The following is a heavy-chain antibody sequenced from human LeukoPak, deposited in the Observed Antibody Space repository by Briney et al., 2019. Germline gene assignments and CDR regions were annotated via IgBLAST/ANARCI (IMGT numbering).Heavy chain of an antibody. Sequence: SETLSLTCTVSAGSISSYYTSWIRQPPGKGREWIGYIYYSGSTNYNPSLKSRVTKPVETSKKQFPLKLGSVTAAAAAVYYCARGLAAAASDYWGQGTLVTVSS. V-gene: IGHV4-59*01. CDR3: ARGLAAAASDY. CDR1: AGSISSYY. D-gene: IGHD6-13*01. J-gene: IGHJ4*02. CDR2: IYYSGST.